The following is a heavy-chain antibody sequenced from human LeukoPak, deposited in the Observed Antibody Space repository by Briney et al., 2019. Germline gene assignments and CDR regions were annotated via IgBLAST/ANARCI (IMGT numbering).Heavy chain of an antibody. Sequence: SQTLSLTCTVSGGSISSGDYYWSWIRQPPGKGLEWIGYIYYSGSTYDNPSLKRRVTISVDTSKNQFSLKLSSVTAADTAVYYCASDLWGGNYFDYWGQGTLVTVSS. J-gene: IGHJ4*02. D-gene: IGHD2-21*01. CDR1: GGSISSGDYY. V-gene: IGHV4-30-4*01. CDR3: ASDLWGGNYFDY. CDR2: IYYSGST.